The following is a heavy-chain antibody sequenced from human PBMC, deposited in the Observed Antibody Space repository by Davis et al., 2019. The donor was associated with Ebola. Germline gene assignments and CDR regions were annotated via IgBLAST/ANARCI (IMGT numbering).Heavy chain of an antibody. CDR2: IIPILGIA. V-gene: IGHV1-69*04. Sequence: SVKVSCKASGYTFTSYGISWVRQAPGQGLEWMGRIIPILGIANYAQKFQGRVTITADKSTSTAYMELSSLRAEDTAVYYCARDRNYYYYGMDVWGQGTTVTVSS. CDR1: GYTFTSYG. CDR3: ARDRNYYYYGMDV. J-gene: IGHJ6*02.